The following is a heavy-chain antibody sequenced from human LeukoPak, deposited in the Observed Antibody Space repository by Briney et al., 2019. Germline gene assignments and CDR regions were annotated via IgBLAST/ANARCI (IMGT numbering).Heavy chain of an antibody. CDR2: IYHTGST. CDR3: ARAPGDILTGYWFDP. CDR1: GSSITTYY. V-gene: IGHV4-59*01. J-gene: IGHJ5*02. Sequence: SETLSLTCTVSGSSITTYYWSWIRQPPGKGLEWIGYIYHTGSTNYTPSFKSRVTISVDTSKNQFSLKVNSVTAADTAVYYCARAPGDILTGYWFDPWGQGALVTVSS. D-gene: IGHD3-9*01.